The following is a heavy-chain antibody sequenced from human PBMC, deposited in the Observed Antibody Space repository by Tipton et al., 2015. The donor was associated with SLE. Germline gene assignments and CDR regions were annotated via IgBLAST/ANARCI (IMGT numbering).Heavy chain of an antibody. Sequence: TLSLTCAVYGGSFSGYYWSWIRQPPGKGLEWVGEINHSGSTNYNPSLKSRVTISVDTSKNQFSLKLSSVTAADTAVYYCARGPSLRHFDWLSQPFDDWGQGTLVTVSS. CDR2: INHSGST. CDR1: GGSFSGYY. J-gene: IGHJ4*02. CDR3: ARGPSLRHFDWLSQPFDD. V-gene: IGHV4-34*01. D-gene: IGHD3-9*01.